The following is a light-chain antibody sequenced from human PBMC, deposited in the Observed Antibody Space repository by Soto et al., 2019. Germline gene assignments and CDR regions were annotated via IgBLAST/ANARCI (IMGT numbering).Light chain of an antibody. Sequence: DIQMTQSPSSLSASVGDRVTITCQASQNINNYLNLYQQKPGRAPKLLIYDASNLEAGVPSRFWGSGSGTDFTFTISRLQPEDIATYYCQQYENLPTFGQGTRLEI. J-gene: IGKJ5*01. CDR3: QQYENLPT. CDR2: DAS. CDR1: QNINNY. V-gene: IGKV1-33*01.